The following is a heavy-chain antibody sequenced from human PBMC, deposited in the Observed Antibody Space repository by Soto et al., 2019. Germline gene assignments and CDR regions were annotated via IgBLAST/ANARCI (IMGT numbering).Heavy chain of an antibody. Sequence: QVQLVQSGPEVKKPGSSVKVSCTTSAGAFSTYVISWVRQAPGQGLEWMGGIFPGAGATSYPQTFQGRVSITADESTSATYMELRSLTSDDTAVYYCARGVHLVDYWGQGTQVTVSS. V-gene: IGHV1-69*01. CDR2: IFPGAGAT. D-gene: IGHD6-6*01. CDR1: AGAFSTYV. CDR3: ARGVHLVDY. J-gene: IGHJ4*02.